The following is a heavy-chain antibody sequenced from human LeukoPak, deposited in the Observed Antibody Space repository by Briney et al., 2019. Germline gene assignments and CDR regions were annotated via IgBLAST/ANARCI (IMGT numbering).Heavy chain of an antibody. V-gene: IGHV3-72*01. CDR3: AADYRGYYYGMDV. J-gene: IGHJ6*02. CDR1: GFMFSDYY. CDR2: AGNKAKSYTT. Sequence: GSLRLSCAASGFMFSDYYMDWVRQAPGKGLEWVGRAGNKAKSYTTQYAASVKGRFTISRDDSKNSLYLQMNTLKTEDTAVYYCAADYRGYYYGMDVWGQGTTVTVSS.